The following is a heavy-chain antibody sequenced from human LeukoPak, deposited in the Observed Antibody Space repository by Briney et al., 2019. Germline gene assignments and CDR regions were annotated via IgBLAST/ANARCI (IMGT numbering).Heavy chain of an antibody. D-gene: IGHD2-15*01. CDR1: RFTLGDYG. Sequence: GKSLRLSCAASRFTLGDYGVHWVRQAPGKGLEWVALIWYDGSNKYYTDSVKGRFTISRDNSKNTVFLQMNSLRAEDTAVYYCARDWMGSTRLAGDYWGQGTLVTVSS. V-gene: IGHV3-33*01. CDR2: IWYDGSNK. CDR3: ARDWMGSTRLAGDY. J-gene: IGHJ4*02.